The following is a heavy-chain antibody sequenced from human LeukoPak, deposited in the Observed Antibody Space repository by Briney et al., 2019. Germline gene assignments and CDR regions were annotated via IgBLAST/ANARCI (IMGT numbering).Heavy chain of an antibody. CDR3: ARRGSLAVGATLQYYFDY. J-gene: IGHJ4*02. V-gene: IGHV4-39*01. CDR1: GGSISSSSYY. Sequence: PSETLSLTCTVSGGSISSSSYYWGWIRQPPGKGLEWIGSIYYSGSTYYNPSLKSRVTISVDTSKNQFSLKLSSVTAADTAVYYCARRGSLAVGATLQYYFDYWGQGTLVTVSS. CDR2: IYYSGST. D-gene: IGHD1-26*01.